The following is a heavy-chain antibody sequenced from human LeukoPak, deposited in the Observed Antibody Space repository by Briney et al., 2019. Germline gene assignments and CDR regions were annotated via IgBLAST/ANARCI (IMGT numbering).Heavy chain of an antibody. CDR1: GFTFGDYL. J-gene: IGHJ4*02. CDR2: ISGGTT. Sequence: GGSLRLSCTASGFTFGDYLMSWFRQAPGKGLEWIGFISGGTTDYAASVKGRFTISRDDSTSIAYLQMNSLTTEDTAVYYCSRGSGWLSVYWGQGTLVTVSS. D-gene: IGHD6-19*01. V-gene: IGHV3-49*03. CDR3: SRGSGWLSVY.